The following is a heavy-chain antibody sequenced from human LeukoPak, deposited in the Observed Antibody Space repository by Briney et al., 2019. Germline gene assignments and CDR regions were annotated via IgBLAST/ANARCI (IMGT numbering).Heavy chain of an antibody. CDR2: INHSGST. J-gene: IGHJ6*02. CDR1: GGSISSYY. CDR3: ARGRFPRSNCSSTSCYTRSRDYYYYGMDV. Sequence: SETLSLTCTVSGGSISSYYWSWIRQPPGKGLEWIGEINHSGSTNYNPSLKSRVTISVDTSKNQFSLKLSSVTAADTAVYYCARGRFPRSNCSSTSCYTRSRDYYYYGMDVWGQGTTVTVSS. V-gene: IGHV4-34*01. D-gene: IGHD2-2*02.